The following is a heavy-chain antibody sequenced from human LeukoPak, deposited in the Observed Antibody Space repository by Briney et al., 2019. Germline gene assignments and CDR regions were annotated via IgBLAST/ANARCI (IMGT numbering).Heavy chain of an antibody. V-gene: IGHV1-3*04. CDR3: ARDRAVGATTSWFDP. CDR1: GYTFTAYA. Sequence: KPGASVKVSCKASGYTFTAYAMHWVRQAPGQRLEWMGWINTGNGNTKYSQKFQGRVTFSKDTSATTASMELSSLRSEDTAMYYCARDRAVGATTSWFDPWGQGTLVTVSS. D-gene: IGHD1-26*01. CDR2: INTGNGNT. J-gene: IGHJ5*02.